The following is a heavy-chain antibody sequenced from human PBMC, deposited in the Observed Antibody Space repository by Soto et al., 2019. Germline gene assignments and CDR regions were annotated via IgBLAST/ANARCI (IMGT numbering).Heavy chain of an antibody. V-gene: IGHV4-39*01. D-gene: IGHD6-13*01. Sequence: QLQLQESGPGLVKPSETLSLTCTVSGGSISSSSYYWGWIRQPPGKGLEWIGSIYYSGSTYYNPSLKSRVTISVDTSKNQFSLKLSSVTAADTAVYYCATVAAAGTLTFDYWGQGTLVTVSS. CDR1: GGSISSSSYY. CDR2: IYYSGST. J-gene: IGHJ4*02. CDR3: ATVAAAGTLTFDY.